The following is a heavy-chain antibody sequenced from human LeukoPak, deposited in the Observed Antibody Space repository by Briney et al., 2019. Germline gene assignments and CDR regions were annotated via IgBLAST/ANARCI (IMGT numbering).Heavy chain of an antibody. D-gene: IGHD4-17*01. CDR2: IHHSGST. V-gene: IGHV4-59*08. Sequence: SETLSLTCTVSGDSISRHYWNWIRQPPGRGLEWIGYIHHSGSTYCNPSLKSRVTISLDTSKNQFSLKLSSVTAADMAVYYCARVTYGDGPGYWGQGTLVTVSS. J-gene: IGHJ4*02. CDR1: GDSISRHY. CDR3: ARVTYGDGPGY.